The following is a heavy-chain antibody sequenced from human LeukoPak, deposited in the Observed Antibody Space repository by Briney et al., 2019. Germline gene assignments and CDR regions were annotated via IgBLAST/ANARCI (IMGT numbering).Heavy chain of an antibody. Sequence: PGRSLRLSCAASGFTFSSYGMHWVRQAPGKGLEWVAVIWYDGSNKYYADSVKGRFTISRDNPKNTLYLQMNSLRAEDTAVYYCAKATPDNWFDPWGQGTLVTVSS. CDR2: IWYDGSNK. CDR3: AKATPDNWFDP. CDR1: GFTFSSYG. J-gene: IGHJ5*02. V-gene: IGHV3-33*06.